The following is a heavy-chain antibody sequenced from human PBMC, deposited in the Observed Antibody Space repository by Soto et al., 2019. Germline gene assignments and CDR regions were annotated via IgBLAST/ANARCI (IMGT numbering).Heavy chain of an antibody. D-gene: IGHD2-8*01. CDR2: MNPDSGNT. V-gene: IGHV1-8*01. Sequence: ASVKVSCEAPRERYINRDINWVRQAPGQGLEWVGWMNPDSGNTGYAQNFQGRVTMTGNTSISSVYMELSSLTSEDMAVYYCARRRGSNGWFDLWGQGTLVIVSS. J-gene: IGHJ5*02. CDR1: RERYINRD. CDR3: ARRRGSNGWFDL.